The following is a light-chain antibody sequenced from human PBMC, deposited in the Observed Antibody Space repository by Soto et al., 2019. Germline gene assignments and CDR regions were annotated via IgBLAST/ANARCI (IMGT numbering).Light chain of an antibody. CDR2: DTF. J-gene: IGKJ5*01. CDR3: QQYTISSSIT. Sequence: PSTLSLSPGEKATLSCRPSQSVSSYLAWYQQKPGQPPRLLIYDTFSRATGIPDRFSGSGSVIDSTLTISGLEPDDFAMYYCQQYTISSSITFGQGTRLEIK. V-gene: IGKV3-11*01. CDR1: QSVSSY.